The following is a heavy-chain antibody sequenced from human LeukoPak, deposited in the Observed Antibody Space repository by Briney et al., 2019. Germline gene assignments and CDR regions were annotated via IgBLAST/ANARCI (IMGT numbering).Heavy chain of an antibody. CDR1: RYTFPSYD. D-gene: IGHD6-6*01. CDR2: MNPNSGNT. Sequence: ASVKVSCQASRYTFPSYDINWVRQATGQGLEWMGWMNPNSGNTGYAQKFQGRVTITRNTSISTAYMELSSLRSEDTAVYYCARRIAASGTPLGYWGQGTLLTVSS. J-gene: IGHJ4*02. CDR3: ARRIAASGTPLGY. V-gene: IGHV1-8*03.